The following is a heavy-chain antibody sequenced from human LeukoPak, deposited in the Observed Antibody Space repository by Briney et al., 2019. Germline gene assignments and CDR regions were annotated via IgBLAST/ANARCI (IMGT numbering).Heavy chain of an antibody. V-gene: IGHV3-7*01. CDR3: ACIAARPRYFDY. CDR1: VFTFSSYS. Sequence: GGSLRLSCAASVFTFSSYSMSWVREAPGKGLEWVANIKQDGSEKYYVDSVKGRFTISRDNAKNSLYLQMNSLRAEDTAVYYCACIAARPRYFDYWGQGTLVTVSS. CDR2: IKQDGSEK. J-gene: IGHJ4*02. D-gene: IGHD6-6*01.